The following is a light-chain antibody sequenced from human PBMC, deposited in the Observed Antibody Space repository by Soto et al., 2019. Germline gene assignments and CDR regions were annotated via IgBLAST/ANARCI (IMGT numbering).Light chain of an antibody. CDR2: EVS. Sequence: QSALTQPASVSGSPGQSITISCTGTSSDVGGYNYVSWYQQHLGKAPKLMIYEVSNRPSGVSNRFSGSKSGNTASLTISGLQDEEEADYNCSSYTSSSTRVFGGRTNLTVL. CDR1: SSDVGGYNY. CDR3: SSYTSSSTRV. V-gene: IGLV2-14*01. J-gene: IGLJ3*02.